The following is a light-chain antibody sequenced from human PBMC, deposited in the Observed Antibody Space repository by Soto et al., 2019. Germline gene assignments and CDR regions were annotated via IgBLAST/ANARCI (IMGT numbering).Light chain of an antibody. CDR3: QHRSKWPIT. Sequence: EIVMTQSPATLSLSPGERATFSCRASQSVSSYLAWYQQKPGQAPRLLIYDASNRATGIPARFSGSGSGTDFTLTISSPEPEDFAVYYCQHRSKWPITFGQGTRLEIK. J-gene: IGKJ5*01. CDR2: DAS. CDR1: QSVSSY. V-gene: IGKV3-11*01.